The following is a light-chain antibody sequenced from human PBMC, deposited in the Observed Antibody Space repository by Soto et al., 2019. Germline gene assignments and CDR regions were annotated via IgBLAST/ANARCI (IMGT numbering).Light chain of an antibody. Sequence: ETVLTQSPGTLSLSPGERATLSCRASQTVSSSYLAWYQQKPGQAPRLLIYGASSRATVIPDRFSGSGSGKDSTLTNSKLDPEDIAVYYFQQYCQQYGSSPPSWTFGQGTRVEI. J-gene: IGKJ1*01. CDR1: QTVSSSY. CDR3: QQYCQQYGSSPPSWT. CDR2: GAS. V-gene: IGKV3-20*01.